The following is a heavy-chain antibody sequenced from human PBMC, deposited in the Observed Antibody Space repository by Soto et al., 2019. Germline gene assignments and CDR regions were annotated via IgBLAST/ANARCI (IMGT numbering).Heavy chain of an antibody. CDR1: GFTFTTYA. CDR3: VKDGDSISSNKPLDY. D-gene: IGHD2-2*01. Sequence: LRLSCAASGFTFTTYAMCWVRQAPGKGLEWVSSISVSGDRTFYADSVKGRFTISRDNRRNTLHLQMNSLRAEDTAVYYCVKDGDSISSNKPLDYWGQGTLVTVSS. CDR2: ISVSGDRT. J-gene: IGHJ4*02. V-gene: IGHV3-23*01.